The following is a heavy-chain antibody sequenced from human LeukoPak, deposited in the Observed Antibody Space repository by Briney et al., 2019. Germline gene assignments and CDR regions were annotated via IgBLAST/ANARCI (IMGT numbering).Heavy chain of an antibody. D-gene: IGHD2-2*01. CDR3: VSFYETY. Sequence: GGSLRLSCAASGFTFDDYAMHWVRQAPGKGLEWVSGISWNSGSIGYADSVKGRFTISRDNAKNTVYLQMNNLRAEDTAVYYCVSFYETYWGRGTLVTVSS. CDR1: GFTFDDYA. CDR2: ISWNSGSI. J-gene: IGHJ4*02. V-gene: IGHV3-9*01.